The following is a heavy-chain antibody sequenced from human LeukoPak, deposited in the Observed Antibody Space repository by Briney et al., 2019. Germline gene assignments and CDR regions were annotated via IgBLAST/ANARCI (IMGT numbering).Heavy chain of an antibody. Sequence: ASVKVSCKASGYTFTGYCMHWVRQAPGQGLEWMGWINPNSGGTNYAQKFQGRVTMTRDTSISTAYMELSRLRSDDTAVYYCARAALPEVDFQHWGQGTLVTVSS. V-gene: IGHV1-2*02. J-gene: IGHJ1*01. CDR3: ARAALPEVDFQH. D-gene: IGHD2-15*01. CDR2: INPNSGGT. CDR1: GYTFTGYC.